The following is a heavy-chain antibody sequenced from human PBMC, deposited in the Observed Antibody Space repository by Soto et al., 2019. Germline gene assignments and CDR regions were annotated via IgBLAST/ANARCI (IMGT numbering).Heavy chain of an antibody. V-gene: IGHV1-24*01. CDR2: FDPEDGET. CDR3: ATGYCGGDCTNQFDF. D-gene: IGHD2-21*02. J-gene: IGHJ4*02. Sequence: ASVKVSCKVSGYTLTELSMHWVRQAPGKGLEWMGGFDPEDGETIYAQKFQGRVTMTEDTSTDTAYMELNSLRSEDTAVYYCATGYCGGDCTNQFDFWGQGTLVTVSS. CDR1: GYTLTELS.